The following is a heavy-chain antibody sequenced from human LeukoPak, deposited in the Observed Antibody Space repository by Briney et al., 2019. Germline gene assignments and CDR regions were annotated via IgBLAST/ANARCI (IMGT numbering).Heavy chain of an antibody. D-gene: IGHD3-22*01. Sequence: GGSLRLSCAASGFTFSSYAMTWVRQAPGKGLEWVSGISGSGGSAYYADSVKGRFTISRDNSKNTLYLQTNWLRVEDTAVYYCAKEAYDSSGYHYDYWGQGTLFTVSS. CDR2: ISGSGGSA. V-gene: IGHV3-23*01. CDR3: AKEAYDSSGYHYDY. CDR1: GFTFSSYA. J-gene: IGHJ4*02.